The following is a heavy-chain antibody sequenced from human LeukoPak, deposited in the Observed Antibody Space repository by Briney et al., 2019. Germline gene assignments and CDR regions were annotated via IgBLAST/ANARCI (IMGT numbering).Heavy chain of an antibody. CDR1: GFTFTSFA. V-gene: IGHV3-74*01. Sequence: PGGSLRLSCAASGFTFTSFAMSWVRQAPGKGLVWVPRINSDGSSTSYADSVKGRFTISRDNAKNTLYLQMNSLRAEDMALYYCAKDRRELWFGELNAFDYWGQGTLVTVSS. D-gene: IGHD3-10*01. J-gene: IGHJ4*02. CDR3: AKDRRELWFGELNAFDY. CDR2: INSDGSST.